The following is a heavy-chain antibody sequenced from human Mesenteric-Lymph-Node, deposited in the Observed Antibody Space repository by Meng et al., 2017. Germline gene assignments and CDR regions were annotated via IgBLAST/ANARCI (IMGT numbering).Heavy chain of an antibody. CDR1: GDSVSSTAAA. CDR2: TYYRSKWYS. D-gene: IGHD6-13*01. Sequence: QAPPQQSGPGLVKPSETLSLNCAISGDSVSSTAAAWNWIRQSPSRGLEWLGRTYYRSKWYSDYADSVKSRITINPDTTKNQFSLQLNSVIPEDTAVYYCARGVLRQQLPYFNYWGQGTLVTVSS. CDR3: ARGVLRQQLPYFNY. V-gene: IGHV6-1*01. J-gene: IGHJ4*02.